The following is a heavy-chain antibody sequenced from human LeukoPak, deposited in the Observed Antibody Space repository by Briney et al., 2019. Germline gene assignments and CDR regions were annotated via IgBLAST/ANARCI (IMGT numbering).Heavy chain of an antibody. J-gene: IGHJ4*02. CDR3: ARDATLNSFDF. CDR1: GYTFTKYY. V-gene: IGHV1-46*01. CDR2: VNPSGGST. Sequence: ASVKVSCKASGYTFTKYYIHWVRQAPGQGPEWMGRVNPSGGSTTYAQKFQGRVTMTRDTSTSTLYMELSSLRSEDTAVYYCARDATLNSFDFWGQGTLVTVSS. D-gene: IGHD2-15*01.